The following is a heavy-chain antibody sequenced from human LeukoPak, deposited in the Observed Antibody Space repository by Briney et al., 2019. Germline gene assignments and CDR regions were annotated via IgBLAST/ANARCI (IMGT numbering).Heavy chain of an antibody. V-gene: IGHV4-4*02. Sequence: SGTLSLTCAVSGGSISSSNWWSWVRQPPGKGLEWIGEIYHSGSTNYNPSLKSRVTISVDTSKNQFSLKLSSVTAADTAVYYCAREFLEWLLLPYNWFDPWGQGTLVTVSS. D-gene: IGHD3-3*01. CDR2: IYHSGST. CDR1: GGSISSSNW. J-gene: IGHJ5*02. CDR3: AREFLEWLLLPYNWFDP.